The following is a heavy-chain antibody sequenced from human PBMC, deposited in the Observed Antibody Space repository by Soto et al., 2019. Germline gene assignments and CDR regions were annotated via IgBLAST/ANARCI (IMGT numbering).Heavy chain of an antibody. Sequence: SETLSLTCAVYGGSFSGYYWSWIRQPPGKGLEWIGEINHSGSTNYNPSLKSRVTISVDTSKNQFSLKLSSVTAADTAVYYCARVPRWRGDYVKYFDYWGQGTLVTVSS. J-gene: IGHJ4*02. CDR3: ARVPRWRGDYVKYFDY. CDR1: GGSFSGYY. CDR2: INHSGST. D-gene: IGHD4-17*01. V-gene: IGHV4-34*01.